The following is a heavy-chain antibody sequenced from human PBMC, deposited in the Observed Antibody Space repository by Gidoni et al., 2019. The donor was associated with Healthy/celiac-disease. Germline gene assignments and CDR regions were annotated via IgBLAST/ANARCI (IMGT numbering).Heavy chain of an antibody. CDR2: ISSSSSTI. V-gene: IGHV3-48*02. CDR3: AREDEITMVRGVEIDY. D-gene: IGHD3-10*01. Sequence: EVQLVESGGGLVQPGGFLRLSCAAFGFTCSNYRMNGVRQVPGKGLEWVSYISSSSSTIYYADSVKGRFTISRDNAKNSLYLQMNSLRDEDTAVYYCAREDEITMVRGVEIDYWGQGTLVTVSS. CDR1: GFTCSNYR. J-gene: IGHJ4*02.